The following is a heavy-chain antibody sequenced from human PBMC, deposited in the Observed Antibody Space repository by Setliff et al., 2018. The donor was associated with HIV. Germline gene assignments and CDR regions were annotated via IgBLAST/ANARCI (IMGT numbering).Heavy chain of an antibody. Sequence: SVKVSCKASGGTFSSYAISWVRQAPGQGLEWMGGIIPIFGTANYAQKFQDRLTITTDESTSTAYMDLRSLRSEDTAVYYCARLVWFGEGGGVWGQGTTVTVSS. CDR1: GGTFSSYA. CDR2: IIPIFGTA. V-gene: IGHV1-69*05. J-gene: IGHJ6*02. D-gene: IGHD3-10*01. CDR3: ARLVWFGEGGGV.